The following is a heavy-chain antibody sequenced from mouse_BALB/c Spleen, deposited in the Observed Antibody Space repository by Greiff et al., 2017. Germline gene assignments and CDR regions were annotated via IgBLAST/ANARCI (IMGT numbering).Heavy chain of an antibody. V-gene: IGHV1S34*01. CDR3: ARVDYGSSPYAMDY. CDR1: GYSFTGYY. Sequence: LVKTGASVKISCKAFGYSFTGYYMHWVKQSHGKSLEWIGYISCYNGATSYNQKFKGKATFTVDTSSSTAYMQFNSLTSEDSAVYYCARVDYGSSPYAMDYWGQGTSVTVSS. D-gene: IGHD1-1*01. CDR2: ISCYNGAT. J-gene: IGHJ4*01.